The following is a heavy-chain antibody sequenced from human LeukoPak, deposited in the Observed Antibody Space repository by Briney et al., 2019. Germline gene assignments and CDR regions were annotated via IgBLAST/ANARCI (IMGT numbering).Heavy chain of an antibody. D-gene: IGHD3-10*01. J-gene: IGHJ4*02. CDR2: IIPIFATA. CDR3: ARVYSSGTYFDY. V-gene: IGHV1-69*06. Sequence: GASVKVFCKASGDTFSTYAVGWVRQAPGQGLEWMGGIIPIFATANYAQKFQGRVTITADKSTNTAYMELSSLRSEDTAVYFCARVYSSGTYFDYWGQGTLVTVSS. CDR1: GDTFSTYA.